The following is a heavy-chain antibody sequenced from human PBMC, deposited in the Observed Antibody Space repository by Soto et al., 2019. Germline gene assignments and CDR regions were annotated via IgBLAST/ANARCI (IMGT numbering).Heavy chain of an antibody. CDR1: GYTLTELS. J-gene: IGHJ3*02. V-gene: IGHV1-24*01. Sequence: GASVKVSCKVSGYTLTELSMHWVRQAPGKGLEWMGGIDAEDGKTNYAQKFQGRVTMTEDTSTSTAYMELSSLRSEDTAVYYCARGRVAEILDAFDIWGQGTMVTVSS. CDR3: ARGRVAEILDAFDI. D-gene: IGHD2-15*01. CDR2: IDAEDGKT.